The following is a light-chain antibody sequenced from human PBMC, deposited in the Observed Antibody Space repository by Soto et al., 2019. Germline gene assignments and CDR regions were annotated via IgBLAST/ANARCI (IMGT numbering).Light chain of an antibody. CDR1: QDISSR. CDR2: TAS. CDR3: QQANIPPT. V-gene: IGKV1-12*01. Sequence: DIQMTQSPSSVSASVGDRGTITCRASQDISSRLVWSQQKPGKAPTLLISTASNLQSGVPSRFSGSGSGTEFTLTISGLQPEDFATYYCQQANIPPTFGQGTKVDIK. J-gene: IGKJ1*01.